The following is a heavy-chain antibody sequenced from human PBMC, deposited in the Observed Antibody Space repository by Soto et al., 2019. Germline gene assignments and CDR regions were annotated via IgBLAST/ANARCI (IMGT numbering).Heavy chain of an antibody. CDR3: ARDPSDWDYYYYYGMDV. Sequence: GGSLRLSCAASGFTFSSYSMNWVRQAPGKGLEWVSYISSSSSTIYYADSVKGRFTISRDNAKNSLYLQMNSLRDEDTAVYYCARDPSDWDYYYYYGMDVWGQGTTVTVSS. CDR1: GFTFSSYS. J-gene: IGHJ6*02. CDR2: ISSSSSTI. D-gene: IGHD2-21*01. V-gene: IGHV3-48*02.